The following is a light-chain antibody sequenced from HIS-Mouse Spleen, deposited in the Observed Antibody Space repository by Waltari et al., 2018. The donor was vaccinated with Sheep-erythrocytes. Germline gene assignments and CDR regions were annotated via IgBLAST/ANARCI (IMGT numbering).Light chain of an antibody. CDR1: SSDVGWYNY. V-gene: IGLV2-11*02. Sequence: QSALTQPRSVSGSPGQSVTISCTGASSDVGWYNYVSWYQHHPGKAPKLMIYGVSKRPSGVPDRFSGSKSGNTASLTISGLQAEDEADYYCCSYAGSYTLVFGGGTKLTVL. CDR3: CSYAGSYTLV. J-gene: IGLJ2*01. CDR2: GVS.